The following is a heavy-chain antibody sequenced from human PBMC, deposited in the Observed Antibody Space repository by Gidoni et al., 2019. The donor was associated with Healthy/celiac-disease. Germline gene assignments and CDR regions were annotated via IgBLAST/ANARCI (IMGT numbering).Heavy chain of an antibody. D-gene: IGHD3-3*01. J-gene: IGHJ1*01. CDR3: TTGSSGLKIFGVVIMQPPPQH. CDR1: GFTFSNAW. Sequence: EVQLVESGGGLVKPGGSLRLSCAASGFTFSNAWMSWVRQAPGKGLGWVGRIKSKTDGGTTDYAAPVKGRFTISRDDSKNTLYLQMNSLKTEDTAVYYCTTGSSGLKIFGVVIMQPPPQHWGQGTLVTVSS. CDR2: IKSKTDGGTT. V-gene: IGHV3-15*01.